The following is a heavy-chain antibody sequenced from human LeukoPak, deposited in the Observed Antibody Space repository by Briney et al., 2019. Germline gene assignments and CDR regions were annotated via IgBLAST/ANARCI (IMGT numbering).Heavy chain of an antibody. V-gene: IGHV3-20*04. D-gene: IGHD2-15*01. CDR3: ARNTQAALSDY. CDR2: ITWNGGDT. CDR1: GFTFDNYG. J-gene: IGHJ4*02. Sequence: PGGSLRLSCAASGFTFDNYGMSWVRQAPGKGLEWVSGITWNGGDTGYADSVKGRFTISRDNAKNSLYLQMNSLRAKDTALYYCARNTQAALSDYWGQGTLVTVSS.